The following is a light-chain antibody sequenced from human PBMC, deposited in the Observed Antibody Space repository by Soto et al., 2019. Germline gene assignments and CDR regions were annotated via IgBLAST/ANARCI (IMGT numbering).Light chain of an antibody. V-gene: IGLV1-51*01. CDR2: DNS. CDR1: RSNIGKNF. J-gene: IGLJ2*01. CDR3: ATWDTDLGTGEVV. Sequence: QSVLTQPPSLSAAPGQKVTISCSGARSNIGKNFVSWYQHLPGTAPKLLIYDNSQRPSGIPDRFSGSKSGTSATLGITGLQTGDEADYYCATWDTDLGTGEVVFGGGTKLT.